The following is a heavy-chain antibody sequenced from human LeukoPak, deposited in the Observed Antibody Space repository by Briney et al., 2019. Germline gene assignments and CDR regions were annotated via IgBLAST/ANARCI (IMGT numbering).Heavy chain of an antibody. V-gene: IGHV3-23*01. CDR2: ISGSGGST. CDR1: GFTFSNYA. CDR3: AKDSVVVPAAYFDY. D-gene: IGHD2-2*01. Sequence: GGSLRLSCAASGFTFSNYAMSWVRQAPGKGLEWVSAISGSGGSTYYADSVKGRFTISRDNSKNTLYLQMNSLRAEDAAVYYCAKDSVVVPAAYFDYWGQGTLVTVSS. J-gene: IGHJ4*02.